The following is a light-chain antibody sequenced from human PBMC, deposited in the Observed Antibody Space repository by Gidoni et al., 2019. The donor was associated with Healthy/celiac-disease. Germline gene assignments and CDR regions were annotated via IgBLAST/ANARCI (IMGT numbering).Light chain of an antibody. CDR3: QHDNTYSQT. V-gene: IGKV1-5*03. CDR1: QSISSW. J-gene: IGKJ1*01. CDR2: KAS. Sequence: DIQMTQSPSTLSASVGDRVTLTCRASQSISSWLAWYQQKPGKAPKLLIYKASSLESGVPSRCSGSGSGTEFTLTISSLQPDDFATYYCQHDNTYSQTFGQXTKVEIK.